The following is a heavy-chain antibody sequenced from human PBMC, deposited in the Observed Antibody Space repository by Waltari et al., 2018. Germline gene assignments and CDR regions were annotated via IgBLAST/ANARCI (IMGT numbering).Heavy chain of an antibody. Sequence: QVQLVESGGGVVQSGRSLRLSCVGSGFSFTNHGRNWVRQGPGKGVGWVAVIWYDGTNKNYADSVKGRFTISRDDSKNTLYLEMNSLRAEDTAVYFCARGDGGSGLGASDIWGQGTMVTVSS. J-gene: IGHJ3*02. V-gene: IGHV3-33*01. CDR3: ARGDGGSGLGASDI. D-gene: IGHD3-3*01. CDR2: IWYDGTNK. CDR1: GFSFTNHG.